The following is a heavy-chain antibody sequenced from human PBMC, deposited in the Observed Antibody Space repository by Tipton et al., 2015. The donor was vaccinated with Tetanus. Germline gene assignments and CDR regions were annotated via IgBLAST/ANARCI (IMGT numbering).Heavy chain of an antibody. V-gene: IGHV4-34*01. Sequence: TLSLTCTVSGGSFSLYYWNWVRQSPGKGLEWIGEISHSGSSSYSPSLKSRVTISVDTSKNQFSLRLRSAAAADTAVYYCASLPKHWLAPRGAPWGQGTLVTVSS. CDR2: ISHSGSS. J-gene: IGHJ5*02. CDR1: GGSFSLYY. D-gene: IGHD6-19*01. CDR3: ASLPKHWLAPRGAP.